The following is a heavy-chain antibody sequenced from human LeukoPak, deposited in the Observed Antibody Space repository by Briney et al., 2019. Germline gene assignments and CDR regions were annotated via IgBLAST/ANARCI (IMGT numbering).Heavy chain of an antibody. Sequence: SETLSLTCTVSGGSINSGGYYWSWIRQHPGKGLEWIGYISNSGSTYYHPSLRSRLSISVDTSKNQFSLRLSSVTAADTAVYYCARLQYYDFWSGYGDFDYWGQGTLVTVSS. V-gene: IGHV4-31*03. CDR3: ARLQYYDFWSGYGDFDY. CDR2: ISNSGST. D-gene: IGHD3-3*01. CDR1: GGSINSGGYY. J-gene: IGHJ4*02.